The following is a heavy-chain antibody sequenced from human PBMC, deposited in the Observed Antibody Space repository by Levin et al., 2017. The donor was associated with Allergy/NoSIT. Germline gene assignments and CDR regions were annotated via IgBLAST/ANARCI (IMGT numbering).Heavy chain of an antibody. J-gene: IGHJ4*02. Sequence: PSETLSLTCAAYGFTFRDYYMSWIRQAPGKGLELVSYISGTSSAIIYADSVKGRFTIFRDNAQNSLYLQMNSLRAEDTAVYFCARGPFAAADHYWGQGTLVTVSS. CDR1: GFTFRDYY. CDR2: ISGTSSAI. CDR3: ARGPFAAADHY. D-gene: IGHD3-16*01. V-gene: IGHV3-11*05.